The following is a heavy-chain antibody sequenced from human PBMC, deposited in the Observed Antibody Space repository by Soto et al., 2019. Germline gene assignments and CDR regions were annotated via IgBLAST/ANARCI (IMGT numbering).Heavy chain of an antibody. V-gene: IGHV4-4*02. J-gene: IGHJ4*02. CDR3: ARQGEQWLGHSGVAHDY. D-gene: IGHD6-19*01. Sequence: QVQLQESGPGLVKPSGTLSLTCAVSGGSISSSNWWSWVRQPPGKGLEWIGEIYHSGSTNYNPSLKSRVTISVDKSKNQFSLKLSSVTAADTAVYYCARQGEQWLGHSGVAHDYWGQGTLVTVSS. CDR2: IYHSGST. CDR1: GGSISSSNW.